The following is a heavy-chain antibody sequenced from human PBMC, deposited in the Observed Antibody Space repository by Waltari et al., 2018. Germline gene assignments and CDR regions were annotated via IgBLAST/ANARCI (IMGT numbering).Heavy chain of an antibody. V-gene: IGHV4-34*02. CDR2: INHSSGST. CDR1: GGSFRGYY. CDR3: AIGYSSGWYGV. J-gene: IGHJ4*02. Sequence: QVQLQQWGAGLLKPSETLSLTCAVYGGSFRGYYWTWIRQPPDKGLEWVGEINHSSGSTNYNPSLKRRLTILVDASKNQFSLKLSSVIAADTAVYYCAIGYSSGWYGVWGQGTLVTVSS. D-gene: IGHD6-19*01.